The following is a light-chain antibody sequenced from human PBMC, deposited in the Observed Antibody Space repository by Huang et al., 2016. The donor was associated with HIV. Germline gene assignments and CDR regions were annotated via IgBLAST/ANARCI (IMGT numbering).Light chain of an antibody. V-gene: IGKV3-20*01. CDR2: CSS. Sequence: EIALTQSPGTLSLSPGERATLSCRASETVTSDYLAWYHQTPGQAPRLLICCSSTRATGIHGRVTGSGSGTDFTLTITRLEREDCAMYYCQQYGGSPRTFGQGTKLEL. CDR1: ETVTSDY. J-gene: IGKJ2*01. CDR3: QQYGGSPRT.